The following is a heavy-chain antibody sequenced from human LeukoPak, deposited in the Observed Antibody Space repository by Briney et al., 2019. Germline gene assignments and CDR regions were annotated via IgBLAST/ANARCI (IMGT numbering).Heavy chain of an antibody. J-gene: IGHJ6*03. Sequence: PSETLSLTCTVSGGSITNYYWSWIRQPPGKGLEWIGIIYYSGSTYSNPSLSSRGTISVDTSTNQFSLKVMSGTAADNAGYYCASFYSSGRSCYQYYYYYYMDVWRKGTTVTISS. D-gene: IGHD2-15*01. CDR3: ASFYSSGRSCYQYYYYYYMDV. V-gene: IGHV4-59*04. CDR2: IYYSGST. CDR1: GGSITNYY.